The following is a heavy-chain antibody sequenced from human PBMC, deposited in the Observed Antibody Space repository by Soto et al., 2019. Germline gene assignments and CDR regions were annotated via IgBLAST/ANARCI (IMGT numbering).Heavy chain of an antibody. J-gene: IGHJ6*03. CDR3: ARVIGGHDSGGNSMDV. V-gene: IGHV1-69*08. Sequence: QVQLVQSGPEVKKPGSSVKVSCKTSGGTLSSYSISWVRQAPGQGLEWVGRIITFVGKANVAQQFQGRVTLTGDGSRDPTSRGRGGLPSDDPAVYYCARVIGGHDSGGNSMDVWGTGTTVTVSS. D-gene: IGHD5-12*01. CDR2: IITFVGKA. CDR1: GGTLSSYS.